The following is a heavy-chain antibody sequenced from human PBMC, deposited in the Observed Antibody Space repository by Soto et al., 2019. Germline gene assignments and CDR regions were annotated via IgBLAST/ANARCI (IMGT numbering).Heavy chain of an antibody. J-gene: IGHJ4*02. V-gene: IGHV4-59*12. D-gene: IGHD6-6*01. CDR3: ARDRSNSPDYFDF. CDR2: IYYSGRT. Sequence: SETLSLTCTASGGSISSYYWSWIRQPPGKGLEWIGYIYYSGRTYYNPSLKSRVTISIDTSRNQFSLTLTSVSAADTAVYYCARDRSNSPDYFDFWGQGTLVTVSS. CDR1: GGSISSYY.